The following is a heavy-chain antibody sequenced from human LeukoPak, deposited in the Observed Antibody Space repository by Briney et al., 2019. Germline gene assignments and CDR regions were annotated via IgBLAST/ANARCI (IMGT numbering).Heavy chain of an antibody. CDR3: ATHTYYYSSGSFAY. CDR2: MSPSSGNT. CDR1: GYTFTSYD. V-gene: IGHV1-8*01. J-gene: IGHJ4*02. D-gene: IGHD3-10*01. Sequence: ASVKVSCKASGYTFTSYDINWVRQATGQGPEWMGWMSPSSGNTGYAQRFQGRVSMTRDTSTNTAYLELSSLRSEDTAVYYCATHTYYYSSGSFAYWGQGTLVTVSS.